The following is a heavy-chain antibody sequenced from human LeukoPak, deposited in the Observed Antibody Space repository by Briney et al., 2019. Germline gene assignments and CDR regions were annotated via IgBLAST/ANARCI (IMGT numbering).Heavy chain of an antibody. CDR1: GYTFTSYY. Sequence: ASVKVSCKASGYTFTSYYMHWVRQAPGQGLEWMGIINPSGGSTSYAQKFQGRVTMTRDTSTSTVYMELSSLRSEDTAVYYCARDEGITMVRGANNWFDPWAREPWSPSPQ. CDR2: INPSGGST. V-gene: IGHV1-46*01. D-gene: IGHD3-10*01. J-gene: IGHJ5*02. CDR3: ARDEGITMVRGANNWFDP.